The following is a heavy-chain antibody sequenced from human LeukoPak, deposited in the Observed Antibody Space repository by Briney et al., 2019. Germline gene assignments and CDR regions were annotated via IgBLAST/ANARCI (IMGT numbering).Heavy chain of an antibody. V-gene: IGHV3-74*01. D-gene: IGHD6-13*01. CDR3: ARGPGYSSSWYGTDL. CDR2: INSDGSTT. CDR1: GFTLSSYW. J-gene: IGHJ5*02. Sequence: GESLRLSCAASGFTLSSYWMHWVRQAPGKGLVWVSRINSDGSTTNYADSVKGRFTISRDNAKNTLYLQMDSLRAEDTAVYYCARGPGYSSSWYGTDLWGQGALVTVSP.